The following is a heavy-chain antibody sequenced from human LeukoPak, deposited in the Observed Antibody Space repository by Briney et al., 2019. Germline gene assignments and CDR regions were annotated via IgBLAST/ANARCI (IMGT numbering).Heavy chain of an antibody. J-gene: IGHJ3*02. CDR1: GFTFSSYE. V-gene: IGHV3-48*03. CDR3: ARSPWIVSTSDAFDI. CDR2: ISSSGSTI. D-gene: IGHD1-1*01. Sequence: QPGGSLRLSCAASGFTFSSYEMNWVRQAPGKGLEWVSYISSSGSTIYYADSLKGRFTISRDNAKNSLYLQMNSLRAEDTAVYYCARSPWIVSTSDAFDIWGQGTMVTVSS.